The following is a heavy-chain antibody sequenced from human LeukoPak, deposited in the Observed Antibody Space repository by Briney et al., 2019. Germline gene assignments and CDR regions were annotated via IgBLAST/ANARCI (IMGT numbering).Heavy chain of an antibody. Sequence: ASVKVSCKVSGYTLTELSMHWVRQAPGKGLEWMGGFDPEDGETIYAQKFQGRVTMTEDTSTDTAYMELSSLRSEDTAVYYCATPPLGITTRDAFDIWGQGTMDTVSS. CDR2: FDPEDGET. J-gene: IGHJ3*02. CDR3: ATPPLGITTRDAFDI. V-gene: IGHV1-24*01. CDR1: GYTLTELS. D-gene: IGHD3-10*01.